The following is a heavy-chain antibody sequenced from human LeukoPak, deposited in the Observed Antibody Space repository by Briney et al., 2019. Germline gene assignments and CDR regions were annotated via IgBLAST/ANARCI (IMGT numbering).Heavy chain of an antibody. D-gene: IGHD6-13*01. V-gene: IGHV3-23*01. CDR3: AKVGASSWTDAFDI. CDR1: GFTFSSYA. CDR2: ISGSGGSA. J-gene: IGHJ3*02. Sequence: PGGSLRLSCAASGFTFSSYAISWVRQAPGKGLEWVSAISGSGGSAYYADSAKGRFTISRDNSKNTLYLQMNSLRAEDTAVYYCAKVGASSWTDAFDIWGQGTMVTVSS.